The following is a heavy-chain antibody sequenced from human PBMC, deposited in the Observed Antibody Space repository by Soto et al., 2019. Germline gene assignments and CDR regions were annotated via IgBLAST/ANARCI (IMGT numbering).Heavy chain of an antibody. V-gene: IGHV3-33*01. CDR2: IWYDGSNK. CDR1: GFTFSSYG. D-gene: IGHD6-13*01. J-gene: IGHJ4*02. Sequence: QVQLVESGGGVVQPGRSLRLSCAASGFTFSSYGMHWVRQAPGKGLEWVAVIWYDGSNKYYADSVKGRFTISRDNSKNTLYLQMNSLRAEDTAVYYCARGREGSSWYGFDYWGQGTLVTVSS. CDR3: ARGREGSSWYGFDY.